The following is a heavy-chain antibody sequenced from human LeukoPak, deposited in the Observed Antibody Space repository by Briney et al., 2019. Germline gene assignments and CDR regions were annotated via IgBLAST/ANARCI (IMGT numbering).Heavy chain of an antibody. J-gene: IGHJ3*02. CDR2: IYHSGST. Sequence: SETLSLTCTVSGYSISSGYYWGWIRQPPGKGLEWIGSIYHSGSTYYNPSLKSRVTISVDTSKNQFSLKLSSVTAADTAVYYCARDLLQIQVLGAFDIWGQGTMVTVSS. D-gene: IGHD7-27*01. V-gene: IGHV4-38-2*02. CDR3: ARDLLQIQVLGAFDI. CDR1: GYSISSGYY.